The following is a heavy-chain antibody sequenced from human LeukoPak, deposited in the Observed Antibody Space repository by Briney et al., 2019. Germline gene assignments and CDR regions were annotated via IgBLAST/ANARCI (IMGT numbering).Heavy chain of an antibody. Sequence: VKVSCKASGGTFSSYAISWLRQAPGQGLEWMGGIIPIYGTANYAQKFQGRATITTDESTSTAYMELSSLRSEDTAVYYCARDGIRATVTTVPYWYFDLWGRGTLVTVSS. V-gene: IGHV1-69*13. CDR2: IIPIYGTA. CDR3: ARDGIRATVTTVPYWYFDL. CDR1: GGTFSSYA. D-gene: IGHD4-17*01. J-gene: IGHJ2*01.